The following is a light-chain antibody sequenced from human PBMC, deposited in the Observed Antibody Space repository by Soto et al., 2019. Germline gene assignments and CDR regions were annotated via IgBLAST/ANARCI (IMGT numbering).Light chain of an antibody. V-gene: IGKV3-20*01. CDR3: QQYGSSPLT. CDR1: QSVSSSY. CDR2: GAS. Sequence: EIGLTQSPGTLSLSPGERATLSCSASQSVSSSYLDWYQQKPGQAPRLLIYGASSRATGIPDRFSGGGSGTDLTITISRLEPEDFEVYYCQQYGSSPLTFGGGTKVPIK. J-gene: IGKJ4*01.